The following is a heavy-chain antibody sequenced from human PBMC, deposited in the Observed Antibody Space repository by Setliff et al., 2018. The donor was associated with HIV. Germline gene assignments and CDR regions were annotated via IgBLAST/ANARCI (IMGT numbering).Heavy chain of an antibody. Sequence: SETLSLTCTVSGDSVSRSNYYWAWIRQPPGKGLEWIGSIDYNEITYYNPSLKSRVTLSVDTPKNQFSLNLSSVTAADTAVYYCARRDNYGDYGGAYWGQGTLVTVSS. CDR3: ARRDNYGDYGGAY. CDR1: GDSVSRSNYY. D-gene: IGHD4-17*01. J-gene: IGHJ4*02. CDR2: IDYNEIT. V-gene: IGHV4-39*01.